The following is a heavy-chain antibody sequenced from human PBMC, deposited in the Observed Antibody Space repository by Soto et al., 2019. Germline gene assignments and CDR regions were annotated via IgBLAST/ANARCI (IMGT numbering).Heavy chain of an antibody. V-gene: IGHV4-30-2*01. CDR1: CGSIRSGHYS. CDR3: ARAHYDFCTDRDCKSRPTKTQDY. CDR2: IYHSGSS. J-gene: IGHJ4*02. D-gene: IGHD3-3*01. Sequence: ASETLALTCAVSCGSIRSGHYSRNWIRQPPGKGLEWIGYIYHSGSSYYNPSLKSRVTISVDTSKNQFSLKLSSVTAADTAVYYCARAHYDFCTDRDCKSRPTKTQDYWGQGTLVTVSS.